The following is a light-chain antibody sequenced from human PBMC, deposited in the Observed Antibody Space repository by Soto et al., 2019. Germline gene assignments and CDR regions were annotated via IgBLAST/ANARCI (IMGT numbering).Light chain of an antibody. CDR3: QQYNTWPPIT. CDR1: HSVGSS. CDR2: GAS. V-gene: IGKV3-15*01. J-gene: IGKJ5*01. Sequence: IVLTQSPGTLSLSPGERATLSCRASHSVGSSFLAWYQQKPGQAPRLLIYGASIRATGIPARFSGSGSWTEFTLTISSLQSEDFAVYYCQQYNTWPPITFGQGTRLEIK.